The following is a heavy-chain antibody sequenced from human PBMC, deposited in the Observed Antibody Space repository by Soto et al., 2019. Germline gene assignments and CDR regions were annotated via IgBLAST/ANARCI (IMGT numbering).Heavy chain of an antibody. CDR2: ISSNGGST. Sequence: HPGGSLRLSCAASGFTFSSYAMHWVRQAPGKGLEYVSAISSNGGSTYYANSVKGRFTISRDNSKNTLYLQMGSLRAEDMAVYYCARVNQWLRFYYFDYWGQGTLVTVSS. V-gene: IGHV3-64*01. CDR3: ARVNQWLRFYYFDY. D-gene: IGHD5-12*01. J-gene: IGHJ4*02. CDR1: GFTFSSYA.